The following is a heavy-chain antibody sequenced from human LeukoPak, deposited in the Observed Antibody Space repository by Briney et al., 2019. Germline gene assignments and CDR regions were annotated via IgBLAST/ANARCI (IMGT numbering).Heavy chain of an antibody. V-gene: IGHV4-61*05. CDR1: GGSISTSSYY. J-gene: IGHJ2*01. D-gene: IGHD5-12*01. CDR3: ATRDSGYDAWYFDL. Sequence: KPSETLSLTCTVSGGSISTSSYYWGWVRQPPGKGLEWIGYVYYSGSTNYNPSLKSRVTISVDTSKNQFSLNLSSMTAADTAVYYCATRDSGYDAWYFDLWGRGTLVTVSS. CDR2: VYYSGST.